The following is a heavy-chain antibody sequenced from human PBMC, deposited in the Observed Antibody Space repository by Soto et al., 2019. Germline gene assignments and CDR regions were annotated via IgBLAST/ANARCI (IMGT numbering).Heavy chain of an antibody. V-gene: IGHV1-69*13. Sequence: SVKVSCTVSGGSLGKSAINWVRQTPGQGLEWLGGFIPVYRTLNYAQKFQGRVTITADESTGTAYMTLSSLASDDTAVYYCATGVIWIGYFTVDSWGQGTRVTVSS. D-gene: IGHD3-3*01. CDR2: FIPVYRTL. J-gene: IGHJ4*02. CDR1: GGSLGKSA. CDR3: ATGVIWIGYFTVDS.